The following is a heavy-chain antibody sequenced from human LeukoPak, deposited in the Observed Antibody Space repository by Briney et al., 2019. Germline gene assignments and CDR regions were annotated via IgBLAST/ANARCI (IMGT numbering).Heavy chain of an antibody. CDR2: IIPIFGTA. D-gene: IGHD3-10*01. V-gene: IGHV1-69*05. J-gene: IGHJ4*02. CDR3: ARHYYYGSGSYDIPYFDY. Sequence: SVKVSCKASGGTFSSYAISWVRQAPGQGLEWMGRIIPIFGTANYAQKFQGRVTITTDESTSTAYMELSSLRSEDRAVYYCARHYYYGSGSYDIPYFDYWGQGSLLTVSS. CDR1: GGTFSSYA.